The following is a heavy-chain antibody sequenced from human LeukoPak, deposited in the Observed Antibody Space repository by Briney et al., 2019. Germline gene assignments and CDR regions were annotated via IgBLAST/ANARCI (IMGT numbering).Heavy chain of an antibody. V-gene: IGHV1-69*04. J-gene: IGHJ4*02. CDR1: GGTFSSYA. CDR2: IIPILGIA. CDR3: ARDHSVSGGNSGY. Sequence: SVKVSCKASGGTFSSYAISWVRQAPGQGLEWMGRIIPILGIANYAQKFQGRVTITADKSTSTAYMELSSLRSEDTAVYYCARDHSVSGGNSGYWGQGTLVTVSS. D-gene: IGHD4-23*01.